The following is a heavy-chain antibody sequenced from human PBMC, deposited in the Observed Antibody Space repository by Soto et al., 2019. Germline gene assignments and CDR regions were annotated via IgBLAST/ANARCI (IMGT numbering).Heavy chain of an antibody. J-gene: IGHJ4*02. Sequence: QVQLVQSGVEVKKPGASVKVSCKASGYTFTSYDLNWVRQATGQGLEWMGWMNPNSGNTGYAQKFQGRVTMNRNTSISTAYMELSSLRSEDTAVYYCARAYCDGDCYVDYWGQGTLVTVSS. CDR1: GYTFTSYD. D-gene: IGHD2-21*02. V-gene: IGHV1-8*01. CDR2: MNPNSGNT. CDR3: ARAYCDGDCYVDY.